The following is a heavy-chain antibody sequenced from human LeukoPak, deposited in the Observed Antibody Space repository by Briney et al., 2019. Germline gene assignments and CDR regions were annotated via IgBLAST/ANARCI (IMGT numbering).Heavy chain of an antibody. CDR2: LWNGGFDH. Sequence: PGGSLRLSCAASGFSCADFGMHWVRQAPGKGLEWVAVLWNGGFDHFYRDSVRGRFTFSRDVSKNTLYLQMDGLRADDTAVYYCARDVETLLNRMDVWGQGTTVIVSS. V-gene: IGHV3-33*01. CDR1: GFSCADFG. CDR3: ARDVETLLNRMDV. J-gene: IGHJ6*02. D-gene: IGHD5-18*01.